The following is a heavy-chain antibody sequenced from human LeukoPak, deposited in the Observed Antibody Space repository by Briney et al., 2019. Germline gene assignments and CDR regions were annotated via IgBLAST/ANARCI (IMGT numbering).Heavy chain of an antibody. V-gene: IGHV1-8*01. CDR1: GYTFTSYD. Sequence: ASVKVSCKASGYTFTSYDINWVRQATGQGLEWMGWMNPNSGNTGYAQKFQGRVTMTRNTSISTAYMELSSLRSEDTAVYYCARVELGGKYFQHWGQGTLVTVSS. CDR3: ARVELGGKYFQH. J-gene: IGHJ1*01. CDR2: MNPNSGNT. D-gene: IGHD3-10*01.